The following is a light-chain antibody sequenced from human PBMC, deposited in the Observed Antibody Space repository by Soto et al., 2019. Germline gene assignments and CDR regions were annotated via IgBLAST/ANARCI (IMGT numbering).Light chain of an antibody. Sequence: DIQMTQSPSTLSASVGDRVTIACRASQIISSWLAWYQQKPGKAPKLLIYDASSVESGVPSRFSGSGSGTDFTLTISSLQPEDFATYYCQQFNNYLITFGQGTRLEIK. J-gene: IGKJ5*01. CDR3: QQFNNYLIT. CDR2: DAS. V-gene: IGKV1-5*01. CDR1: QIISSW.